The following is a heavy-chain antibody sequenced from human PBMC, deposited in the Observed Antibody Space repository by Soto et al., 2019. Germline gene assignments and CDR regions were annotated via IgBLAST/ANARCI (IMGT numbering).Heavy chain of an antibody. V-gene: IGHV3-23*01. D-gene: IGHD3-22*01. CDR3: AHEAAQPYDSSGYYLA. Sequence: EVQLLESGGGLVQPGGSLRLSCAASGFTFSSYAMSWVRQAPGKGLEWVSAISGSGGSTYYADSVKGRFTISRDNSNNMLYLQMNSLRAEDTAVYYCAHEAAQPYDSSGYYLAWGQGALVTVSS. CDR1: GFTFSSYA. J-gene: IGHJ5*02. CDR2: ISGSGGST.